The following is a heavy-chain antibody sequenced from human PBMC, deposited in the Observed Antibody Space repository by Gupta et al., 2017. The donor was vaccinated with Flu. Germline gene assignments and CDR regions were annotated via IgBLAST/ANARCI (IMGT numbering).Heavy chain of an antibody. D-gene: IGHD3-3*01. J-gene: IGHJ2*01. CDR1: GFTFDDYG. CDR2: INWNGGST. CDR3: ARGLGFWSGYHRNWYFDL. Sequence: EVQLVESGGGVVRPGGSLRLSCVASGFTFDDYGMSWVRQAPGKGLEWVSGINWNGGSTGYADSVKGRFTISRDNAKNSLYLQMNRLRAEDTALYHCARGLGFWSGYHRNWYFDLWGRGTLVTVSS. V-gene: IGHV3-20*01.